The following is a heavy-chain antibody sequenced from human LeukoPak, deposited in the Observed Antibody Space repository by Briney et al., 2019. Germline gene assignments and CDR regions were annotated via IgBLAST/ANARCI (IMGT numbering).Heavy chain of an antibody. D-gene: IGHD3-10*01. J-gene: IGHJ4*02. V-gene: IGHV3-23*01. CDR2: IIGSGNST. CDR3: AKDRTMVRGTHYFDY. Sequence: PGGSLRLSCAASGFTFRSYSMNWVRQAPGKGLEWVTAIIGSGNSTYYADSVKGRFTISRDNSKNTLYLQMNSLRAEDTAVYYCAKDRTMVRGTHYFDYWGQGTLVTVSS. CDR1: GFTFRSYS.